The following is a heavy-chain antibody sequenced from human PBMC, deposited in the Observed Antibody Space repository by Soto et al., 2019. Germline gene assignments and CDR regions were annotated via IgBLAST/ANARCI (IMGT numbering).Heavy chain of an antibody. J-gene: IGHJ6*03. CDR1: GGSFSGYY. CDR2: INHSGST. CDR3: ARGGRTVTTDYYYYMDV. Sequence: QVQLQQWGAGLLKHSETLSLTCAVYGGSFSGYYWSWIRQPPGKGLEWIGEINHSGSTNYNPSLKSRVTISVDTSKNQFSLKLSSVTAADTAVYYCARGGRTVTTDYYYYMDVWGKGTTVTVSS. V-gene: IGHV4-34*01. D-gene: IGHD4-17*01.